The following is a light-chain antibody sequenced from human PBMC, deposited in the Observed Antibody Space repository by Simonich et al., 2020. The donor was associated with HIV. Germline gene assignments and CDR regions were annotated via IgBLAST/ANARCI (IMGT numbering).Light chain of an antibody. CDR1: GSNIGNNF. CDR3: GTWDSSLNAWV. CDR2: DNN. J-gene: IGLJ3*02. Sequence: QSVLTPPPSVSAAPGQKVTISCSGSGSNIGNNFVSWYQQFPGTSPKLLIYDNNKGPAGIPDRISGSKSGTSATLGITGLQTGDEADYYCGTWDSSLNAWVFGGGTKLTVL. V-gene: IGLV1-51*01.